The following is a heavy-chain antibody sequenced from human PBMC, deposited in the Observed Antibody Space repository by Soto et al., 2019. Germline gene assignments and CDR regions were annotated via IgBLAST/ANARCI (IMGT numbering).Heavy chain of an antibody. V-gene: IGHV1-69*02. J-gene: IGHJ4*02. D-gene: IGHD6-19*01. Sequence: ASVKVSCKASGGTFSSYTISWVRQAPGQGLEWMGRIIPILGIANYAQKFQGRVTITADKSTSTAYMELSSLRSEDTAVYYCARDDSSIAVAYLSWGQGTLVTVSS. CDR2: IIPILGIA. CDR1: GGTFSSYT. CDR3: ARDDSSIAVAYLS.